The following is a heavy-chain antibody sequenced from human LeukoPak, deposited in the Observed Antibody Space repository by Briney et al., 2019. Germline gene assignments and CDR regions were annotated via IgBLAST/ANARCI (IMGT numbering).Heavy chain of an antibody. D-gene: IGHD1-26*01. CDR2: ISYSGST. CDR3: VRVKSGSISDS. Sequence: SETLSLTCTVSGGSISSSNYYRGWIRQPPGQGLEWIATISYSGSTYYNPSVKSRVTISRDMSKNQFSLSLNSVTAADTAVYYCVRVKSGSISDSWGQGTLVTVSS. J-gene: IGHJ4*02. V-gene: IGHV4-39*07. CDR1: GGSISSSNYY.